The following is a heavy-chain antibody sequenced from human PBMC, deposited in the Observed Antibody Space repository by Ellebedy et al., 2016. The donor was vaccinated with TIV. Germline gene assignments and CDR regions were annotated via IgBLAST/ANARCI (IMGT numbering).Heavy chain of an antibody. D-gene: IGHD3-22*01. CDR3: AKRKGDSSGYYLDY. CDR2: ISYDGSNK. Sequence: GGSLRLXXAASGFTFSNAWMSWVRQAPGKGLEWVAVISYDGSNKYYADSVKGRFTISRDNSKNTLYLQMNSLRAEDTAVYFCAKRKGDSSGYYLDYWGQGTLVTVSS. CDR1: GFTFSNAW. V-gene: IGHV3-30*18. J-gene: IGHJ4*02.